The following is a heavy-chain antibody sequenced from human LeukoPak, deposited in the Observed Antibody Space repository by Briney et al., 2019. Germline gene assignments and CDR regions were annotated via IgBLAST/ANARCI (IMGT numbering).Heavy chain of an antibody. CDR1: GGSFSGYY. J-gene: IGHJ4*02. CDR3: ARDVQGVGYCGGDCSLY. V-gene: IGHV4-34*01. CDR2: INHSGST. D-gene: IGHD2-21*02. Sequence: SETLSLTCAVYGGSFSGYYWSWIRQPPGKGLEWIGEINHSGSTNYNPSLKSRVTISVDTSKTQFSLKLSSVTAADTAVYYCARDVQGVGYCGGDCSLYWGQGTLVTVSS.